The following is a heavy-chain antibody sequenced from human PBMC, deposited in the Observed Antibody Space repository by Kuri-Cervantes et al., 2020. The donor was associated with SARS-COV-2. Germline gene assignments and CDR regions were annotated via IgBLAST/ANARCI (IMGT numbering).Heavy chain of an antibody. V-gene: IGHV1-18*01. CDR2: ISAYNGNT. CDR1: GYTFTSYG. J-gene: IGHJ3*02. Sequence: TCKASGYTFTSYGISWVRQAPGQGLEWMGWISAYNGNTNYAQKLQGRVTMTTDTSTSTAYMELRSLRSDDTAVYYCARDQRVGATLGDAFDIWGQGTMVTVSS. CDR3: ARDQRVGATLGDAFDI. D-gene: IGHD1-26*01.